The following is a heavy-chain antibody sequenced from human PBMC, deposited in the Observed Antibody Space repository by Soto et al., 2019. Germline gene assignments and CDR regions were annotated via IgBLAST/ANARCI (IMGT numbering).Heavy chain of an antibody. V-gene: IGHV3-30-3*01. CDR3: ARERIQLWTNFDY. D-gene: IGHD5-18*01. CDR1: GFTFSSYA. CDR2: ISYDGSNK. J-gene: IGHJ4*02. Sequence: LRLSCAASGFTFSSYAMHWVRQAPGKGLEWVAVISYDGSNKYYADSVKGRFTISRDNSKNTLYLQMNSLRAEDTAVYYCARERIQLWTNFDYWGQGTLVTVSS.